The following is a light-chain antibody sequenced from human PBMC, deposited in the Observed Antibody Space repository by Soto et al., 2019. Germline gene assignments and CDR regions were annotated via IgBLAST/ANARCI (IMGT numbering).Light chain of an antibody. CDR3: SSYTSSSTRVV. V-gene: IGLV2-14*01. CDR1: RSDVGGYNY. J-gene: IGLJ2*01. Sequence: QSVLTQPASVSGSPGQSITISCTGTRSDVGGYNYVSWNQQHPGKAPKLMIYDVSNRPSGVSNRFSGSKSGNTASLTISGLQAEDEADYYCSSYTSSSTRVVFGGGTKLTVL. CDR2: DVS.